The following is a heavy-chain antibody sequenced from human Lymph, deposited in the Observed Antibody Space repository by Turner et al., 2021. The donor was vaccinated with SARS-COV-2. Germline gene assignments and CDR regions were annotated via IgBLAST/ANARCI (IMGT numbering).Heavy chain of an antibody. CDR2: ISSSSSYI. CDR3: ARDIPTTADYFDY. Sequence: EVQRVESGGGLVQHGGSMILCCPAPGFTFSTCSMNWVRQAPVKGLEWISSISSSSSYIYYADSVKGRFTISRDDVKNSLYLQMNSLRAEDTAVYYCARDIPTTADYFDYWGQGTLVTVSS. CDR1: GFTFSTCS. V-gene: IGHV3-21*01. J-gene: IGHJ4*02. D-gene: IGHD4-17*01.